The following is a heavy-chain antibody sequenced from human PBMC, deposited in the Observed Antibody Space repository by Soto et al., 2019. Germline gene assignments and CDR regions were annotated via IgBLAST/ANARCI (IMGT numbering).Heavy chain of an antibody. CDR1: GFTFSSYA. J-gene: IGHJ4*02. Sequence: PGGSLRLSCAASGFTFSSYAMSWVRQAPGKGLVWVSAISGSGGSTYYADSVKGRFTISRDNSKNTLYLQMNSLRAEDTAVYYCAKDGSSSSRYIDYWGQGTLVTVSS. V-gene: IGHV3-23*01. D-gene: IGHD6-6*01. CDR2: ISGSGGST. CDR3: AKDGSSSSRYIDY.